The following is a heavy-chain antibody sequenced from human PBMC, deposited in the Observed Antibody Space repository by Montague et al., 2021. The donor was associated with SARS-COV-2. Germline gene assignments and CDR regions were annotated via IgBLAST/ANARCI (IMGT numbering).Heavy chain of an antibody. D-gene: IGHD3-10*01. Sequence: SLRLSCAASGFTFSNSAMHWVRQAPGKGLEWVSGISCSDGGTHYADSXXGRFTISRDNSKNVLYLQMNSLRAEDAALYYCAKDSYYYGLGYGMDVWGQGTTVTVSS. CDR1: GFTFSNSA. V-gene: IGHV3-23*01. J-gene: IGHJ6*02. CDR3: AKDSYYYGLGYGMDV. CDR2: ISCSDGGT.